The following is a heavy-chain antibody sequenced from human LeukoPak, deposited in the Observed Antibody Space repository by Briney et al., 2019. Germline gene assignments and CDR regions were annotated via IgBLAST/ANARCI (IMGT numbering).Heavy chain of an antibody. V-gene: IGHV1-69*04. Sequence: ASVKVSCKASGGTFSSYAISWVRQAPGQGLEWMGRIIPILGIANYAQKFQGRVTITADKSTSTAYMELSSLRSEDTAVYYCARVFFNPGRRLIAVAGPFDYWGQGTLVTVSS. CDR1: GGTFSSYA. CDR3: ARVFFNPGRRLIAVAGPFDY. CDR2: IIPILGIA. D-gene: IGHD6-19*01. J-gene: IGHJ4*02.